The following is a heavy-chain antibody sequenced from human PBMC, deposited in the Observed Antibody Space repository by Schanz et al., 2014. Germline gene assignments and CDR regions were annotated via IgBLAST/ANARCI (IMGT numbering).Heavy chain of an antibody. CDR3: ATIGVNDYWRFGLDL. Sequence: QVQLVQSGAEVRKPGSSVRVSCKASGGTFTSYAFSWVRQAPGQGLEWMGRIIPIVDITNYAQKFLGRVTITADKSTSTAYMEPKSLRSADTAVYYCATIGVNDYWRFGLDLWGQGTTVTVSS. CDR2: IIPIVDIT. J-gene: IGHJ6*02. V-gene: IGHV1-69*04. D-gene: IGHD3-16*01. CDR1: GGTFTSYA.